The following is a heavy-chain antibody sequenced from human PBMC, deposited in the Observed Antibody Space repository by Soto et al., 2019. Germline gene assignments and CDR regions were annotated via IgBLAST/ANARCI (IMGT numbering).Heavy chain of an antibody. V-gene: IGHV1-8*01. CDR3: ARGSLIAAAGTLYGYTVVDP. CDR2: MNPNSGNT. Sequence: AASVKVSCKASGYTFASYDINWVRQATGQGLEWMGWMNPNSGNTGYAQKFQGRVTMTRNTSISTAYMELSSLRSEDTAVYYCARGSLIAAAGTLYGYTVVDPWGQGTLVTVSS. J-gene: IGHJ5*02. D-gene: IGHD6-13*01. CDR1: GYTFASYD.